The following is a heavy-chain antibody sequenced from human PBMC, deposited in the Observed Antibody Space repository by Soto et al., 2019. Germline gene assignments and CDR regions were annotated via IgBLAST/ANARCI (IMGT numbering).Heavy chain of an antibody. CDR1: GYTFTNYY. J-gene: IGHJ6*02. V-gene: IGHV1-3*01. CDR3: ARDYYGSAKGMDV. D-gene: IGHD3-10*01. Sequence: ASVKVSCKASGYTFTNYYMHWVRQAPGQGLEWMGWINAGNGNTKYSQKFQGRVTITRDTSASTAYMELSSLRSEDTAVYYCARDYYGSAKGMDVWGQGTTVTVS. CDR2: INAGNGNT.